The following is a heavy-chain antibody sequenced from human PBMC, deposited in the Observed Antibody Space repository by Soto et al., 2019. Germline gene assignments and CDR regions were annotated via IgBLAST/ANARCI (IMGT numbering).Heavy chain of an antibody. J-gene: IGHJ6*02. CDR1: GFTFSSYG. CDR2: ISYDGSNK. CDR3: AKDLGDFWSGYYYYYYGMDV. V-gene: IGHV3-30*18. D-gene: IGHD3-3*01. Sequence: PVGSLRLSCAASGFTFSSYGMHWVRQAPGKGLEWVAVISYDGSNKYYADSVKGRFTISRDNSKNTLYLQMNSLRAEDTAVYYCAKDLGDFWSGYYYYYYGMDVWGQGTTVTVSS.